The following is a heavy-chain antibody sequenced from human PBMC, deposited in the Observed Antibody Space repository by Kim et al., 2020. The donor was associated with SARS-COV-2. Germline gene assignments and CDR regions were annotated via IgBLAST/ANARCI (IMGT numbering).Heavy chain of an antibody. Sequence: VDSVKGRFTISRDNSKNTLYLQMNSLRAEDTAVYYCAKSTVTNGAYYFDYWGQGTLVTVSS. V-gene: IGHV3-23*01. CDR3: AKSTVTNGAYYFDY. D-gene: IGHD4-17*01. J-gene: IGHJ4*02.